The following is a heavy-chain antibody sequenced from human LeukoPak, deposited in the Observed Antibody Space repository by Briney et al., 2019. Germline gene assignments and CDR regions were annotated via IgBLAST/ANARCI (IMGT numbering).Heavy chain of an antibody. D-gene: IGHD3-10*01. CDR2: IYYSRST. CDR1: GGSISSSSYY. CDR3: ARTRYYYNSRSYGAPYYFDY. V-gene: IGHV4-39*01. J-gene: IGHJ4*02. Sequence: SETLSLTCTVSGGSISSSSYYWGWIRQPTGKGLEWIGSIYYSRSTYYNPSLKSRVTISVDTSKNQFSLKLSSVTAADTAVYYCARTRYYYNSRSYGAPYYFDYWGQGTLVTVSS.